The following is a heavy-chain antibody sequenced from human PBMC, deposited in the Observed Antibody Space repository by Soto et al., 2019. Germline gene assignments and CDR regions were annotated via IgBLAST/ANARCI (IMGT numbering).Heavy chain of an antibody. V-gene: IGHV1-18*01. J-gene: IGHJ5*02. Sequence: HVQLVQSGPELRKPGASVKVSCKASGYTFTSSYLTWVRQAPGRGLEWVGWISPSNGNRNYAQKFQGRVTMTTDTSTSTGYMELRSLRPDDTAVYYCARGGGDHYRFDPWGQGTQVTVSS. D-gene: IGHD2-21*02. CDR1: GYTFTSSY. CDR2: ISPSNGNR. CDR3: ARGGGDHYRFDP.